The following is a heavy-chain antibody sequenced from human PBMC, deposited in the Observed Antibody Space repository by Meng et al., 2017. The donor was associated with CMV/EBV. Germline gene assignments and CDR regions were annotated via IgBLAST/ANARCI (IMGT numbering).Heavy chain of an antibody. CDR1: GFTFSRYA. Sequence: QGQRVEAGGGVVQPGRSLRLSCAASGFTFSRYAMHWVRQAPGKGLEWVAVISYDGSNKYYADSVKGRFTISRDNSKNTLYLQMNSLRAEDTAAYYCARGSVAGFDYWGQGTLVTVSS. V-gene: IGHV3-30-3*01. CDR2: ISYDGSNK. J-gene: IGHJ4*02. CDR3: ARGSVAGFDY. D-gene: IGHD6-19*01.